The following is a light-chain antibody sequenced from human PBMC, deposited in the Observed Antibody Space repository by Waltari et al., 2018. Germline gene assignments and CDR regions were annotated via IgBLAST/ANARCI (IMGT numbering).Light chain of an antibody. Sequence: EIVLTQSPGTLSLSPGERVTLSCRARKYITSNWLTWYQQTPGQAPRLLIYAGVTRAPGIPDRFSGSGSGTDFSLTISRLEPEDSAAYYCQQYDGSVVTFGGGTKVEIK. V-gene: IGKV3-20*01. J-gene: IGKJ4*01. CDR3: QQYDGSVVT. CDR2: AGV. CDR1: KYITSNW.